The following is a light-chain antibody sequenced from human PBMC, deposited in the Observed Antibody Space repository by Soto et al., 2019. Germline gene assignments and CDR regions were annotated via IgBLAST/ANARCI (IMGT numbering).Light chain of an antibody. Sequence: EIAMTQSPATLSVSPGERGTLSCRASQSVSSNLAWYQQKPGQAPRLLIYAASARATGIPARFSGSGSGTDFTLTISSLQSEDFAVYYCQQYNNWPPTWTFGQGTKVDIK. CDR3: QQYNNWPPTWT. CDR2: AAS. V-gene: IGKV3-15*01. J-gene: IGKJ1*01. CDR1: QSVSSN.